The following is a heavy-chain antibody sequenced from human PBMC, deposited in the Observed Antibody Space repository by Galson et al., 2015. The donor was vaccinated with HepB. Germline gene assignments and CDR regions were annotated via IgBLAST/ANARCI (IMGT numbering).Heavy chain of an antibody. V-gene: IGHV3-23*01. J-gene: IGHJ4*02. D-gene: IGHD6-19*01. Sequence: SLRLSCAASGFTFSSYAMSWVRQAPGKGLEWVSAISGSGGSTYYADSVKGRFTISRDNSKNTLYLQMNSLRAEDTAVYYCAKEHRTGIAVAGTGVDYWGQGTLVTVSS. CDR1: GFTFSSYA. CDR3: AKEHRTGIAVAGTGVDY. CDR2: ISGSGGST.